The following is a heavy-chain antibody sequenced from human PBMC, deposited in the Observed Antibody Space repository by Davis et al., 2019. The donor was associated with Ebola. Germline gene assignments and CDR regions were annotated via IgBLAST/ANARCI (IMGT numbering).Heavy chain of an antibody. J-gene: IGHJ5*02. V-gene: IGHV4-59*13. CDR2: VYYGGST. D-gene: IGHD6-6*01. CDR3: ATPWSSSSSKFDP. Sequence: SETLSLTCTVSGGSISGYYWSWIRQAPGKGLEWIGYVYYGGSTDYNPSLKSRVTMSVDTSKSQFSLNLRSVTAADTAMYYCATPWSSSSSKFDPWGQGTLVTVSS. CDR1: GGSISGYY.